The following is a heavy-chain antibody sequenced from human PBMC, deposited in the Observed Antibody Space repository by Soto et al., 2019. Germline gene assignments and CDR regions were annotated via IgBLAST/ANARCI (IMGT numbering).Heavy chain of an antibody. J-gene: IGHJ2*01. CDR3: ARRYPSPHYYYDSSGYYVDWYFDL. CDR2: IYYSGST. D-gene: IGHD3-22*01. Sequence: QLQLQESGPGLVKPSETLSLTCTVSGGSISSSSYYWGWIRQPPGKGLEWIGSIYYSGSTYYNPSLKSRVTISVDTSKNQFSLKLSSVTAADTAVYYCARRYPSPHYYYDSSGYYVDWYFDLWGRGTLVTVSS. CDR1: GGSISSSSYY. V-gene: IGHV4-39*01.